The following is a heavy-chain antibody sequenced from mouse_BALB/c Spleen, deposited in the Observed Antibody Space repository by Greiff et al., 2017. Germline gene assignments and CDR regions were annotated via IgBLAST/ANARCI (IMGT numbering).Heavy chain of an antibody. V-gene: IGHV1-54*03. D-gene: IGHD1-1*01. CDR1: GYAFTNYL. J-gene: IGHJ4*01. Sequence: QVQLQQSGAELVRPGTSVKVSCKASGYAFTNYLIEWVKQRPGQGLEWIGVINPGSGGTNYNEKFKGKATLTADKSSSTAYMQLSSLTSDDSAVYFCARYGYYYGSAYAMDYWGQGTSVTVSS. CDR2: INPGSGGT. CDR3: ARYGYYYGSAYAMDY.